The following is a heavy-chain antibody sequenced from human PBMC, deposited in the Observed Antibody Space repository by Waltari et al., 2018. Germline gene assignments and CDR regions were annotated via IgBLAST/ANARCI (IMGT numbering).Heavy chain of an antibody. CDR2: ISSSSSTI. Sequence: EVQLVESGGGLVQPGGSLRLSCAASGFTFSSYSMNWVRQAPGKGVEWGAYISSSSSTIYYADSVKCRFTISRDNAKNSLYLQMNSLRAEDTAVYYCARDYFDYWGQGTLVTVSS. CDR3: ARDYFDY. CDR1: GFTFSSYS. V-gene: IGHV3-48*01. J-gene: IGHJ4*02.